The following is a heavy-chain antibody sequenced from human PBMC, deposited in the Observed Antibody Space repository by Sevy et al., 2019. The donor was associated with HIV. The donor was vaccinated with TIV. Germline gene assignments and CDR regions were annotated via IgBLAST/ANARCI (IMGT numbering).Heavy chain of an antibody. D-gene: IGHD2-21*01. CDR2: MNPSGGST. CDR3: ARGILAYNQIDY. CDR1: GYTFGSYY. Sequence: ASVKVSCKASGYTFGSYYIHLVRQAPGHGPEWMGRMNPSGGSTINAQKFQGRVTLTSDTSTYTIYMELRNRNFEDTAVYYCARGILAYNQIDYWGQGTLVTVSS. J-gene: IGHJ4*02. V-gene: IGHV1-46*01.